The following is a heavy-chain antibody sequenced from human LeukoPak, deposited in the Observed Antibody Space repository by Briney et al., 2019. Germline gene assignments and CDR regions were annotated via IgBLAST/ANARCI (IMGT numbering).Heavy chain of an antibody. CDR2: IYNSGNT. CDR3: ARLARYCSSTTCYHFDY. CDR1: GYSISSGYY. D-gene: IGHD2-2*01. J-gene: IGHJ4*02. Sequence: SETLSLTCAVSGYSISSGYYWGWIRQPTGKGLEWIGSIYNSGNTYYNPSLKSRVTISVDTSKNQFSLNLSSVTAADTAVYYCARLARYCSSTTCYHFDYWGQGTLVTVSS. V-gene: IGHV4-38-2*01.